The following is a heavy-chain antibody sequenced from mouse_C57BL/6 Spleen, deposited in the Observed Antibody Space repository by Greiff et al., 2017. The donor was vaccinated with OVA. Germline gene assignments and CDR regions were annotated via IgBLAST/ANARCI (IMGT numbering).Heavy chain of an antibody. D-gene: IGHD1-1*01. CDR3: ARKSTTVDYYAMDY. J-gene: IGHJ4*01. V-gene: IGHV5-17*01. CDR2: ISSGSSTI. Sequence: EVQLMESGGGLVKPGGSLKLSCAASGFTFSDYGMHWVRQAPEKGLEWVAYISSGSSTIYYADTVKGRFTISRDNAKNTLFLQMTSLRSEDTAMYYCARKSTTVDYYAMDYWGQGTSVTVSS. CDR1: GFTFSDYG.